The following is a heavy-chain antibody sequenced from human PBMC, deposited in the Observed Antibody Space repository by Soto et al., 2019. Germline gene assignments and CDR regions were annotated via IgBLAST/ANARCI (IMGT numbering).Heavy chain of an antibody. CDR1: GGSISSYY. CDR2: IYYSGST. CDR3: ARDKITGLFDY. J-gene: IGHJ4*02. D-gene: IGHD2-8*02. V-gene: IGHV4-59*12. Sequence: SETLSLTCTVSGGSISSYYWSWIRQPPGKGLEWIGFIYYSGSTNYNSSLKSRVTISVDKSKNQFSLKLTSVTAADTAVYYCARDKITGLFDYWGQGTLVTVS.